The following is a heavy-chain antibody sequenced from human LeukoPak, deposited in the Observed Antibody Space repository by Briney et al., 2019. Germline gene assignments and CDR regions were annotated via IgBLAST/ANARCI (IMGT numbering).Heavy chain of an antibody. J-gene: IGHJ4*02. CDR3: ARVYRLLDY. CDR1: GFTFGDYY. CDR2: IGTTANDI. D-gene: IGHD2-2*01. V-gene: IGHV3-11*01. Sequence: GGSLRLSCTASGFTFGDYYMTWIRQAPGKGLEWVSYIGTTANDIYYADSVKGRFTTSRDDAKNSLYLEMSSLRDEDTALYYCARVYRLLDYWGQGTLVTVSS.